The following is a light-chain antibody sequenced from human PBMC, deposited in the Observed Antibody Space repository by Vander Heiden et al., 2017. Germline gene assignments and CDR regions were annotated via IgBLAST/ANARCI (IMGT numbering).Light chain of an antibody. V-gene: IGKV1-5*03. Sequence: IQMTQSPSTLSASVGDRVTITCRASQSISSWLAWYQQKPGKAPKLLIYKASSLDSGVPSRFSGSGSGTEFTLTISSLQPDDFATYYCQQYNSYPLTFGGGTKVEIK. CDR2: KAS. CDR1: QSISSW. CDR3: QQYNSYPLT. J-gene: IGKJ4*01.